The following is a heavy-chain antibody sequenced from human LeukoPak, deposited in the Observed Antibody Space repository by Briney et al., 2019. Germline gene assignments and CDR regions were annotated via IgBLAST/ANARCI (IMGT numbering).Heavy chain of an antibody. J-gene: IGHJ4*02. CDR1: GYSISSGYY. CDR3: ARSVSEQWLVEPRLYYFDY. CDR2: IYHSGST. D-gene: IGHD6-19*01. Sequence: PSETLSLTCTVSGYSISSGYYWGWIRQPPGKGLEWIGSIYHSGSTYYNPSLKSRVTISVDTSKNQFSLKLSSVTAADTAVYYCARSVSEQWLVEPRLYYFDYWGQGTLVTVSS. V-gene: IGHV4-38-2*02.